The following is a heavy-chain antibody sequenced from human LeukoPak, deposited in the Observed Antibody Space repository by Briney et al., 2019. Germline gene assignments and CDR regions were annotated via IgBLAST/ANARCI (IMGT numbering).Heavy chain of an antibody. CDR2: ISSSSSYI. D-gene: IGHD2-15*01. J-gene: IGHJ5*02. V-gene: IGHV3-21*01. Sequence: GGSLRLSCAASGFTFSSYSMNWVRQAPGKGLEWVSSISSSSSYIYYAASVKGRFTISRDNAKNSLYLQMNSLRAEDTAVYYCARDRALVVVAATGFDPWGQGTLVTVSS. CDR1: GFTFSSYS. CDR3: ARDRALVVVAATGFDP.